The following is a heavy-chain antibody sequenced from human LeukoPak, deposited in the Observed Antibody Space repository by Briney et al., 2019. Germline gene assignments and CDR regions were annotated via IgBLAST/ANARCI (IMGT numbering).Heavy chain of an antibody. CDR1: GYTFNRYG. CDR2: ISGYNGNT. V-gene: IGHV1-18*01. D-gene: IGHD5-12*01. J-gene: IGHJ4*02. Sequence: ASVKVSCKASGYTFNRYGITWVRQAPGQRLESMGWISGYNGNTNYAQKLQGRVTMTTDTSTSTAYMELRSLRSDDTAMYYCARDYGYGVTVMISDDYWGQGTLVTVSS. CDR3: ARDYGYGVTVMISDDY.